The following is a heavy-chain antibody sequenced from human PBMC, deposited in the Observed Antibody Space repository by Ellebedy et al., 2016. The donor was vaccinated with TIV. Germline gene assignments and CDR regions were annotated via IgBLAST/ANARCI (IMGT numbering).Heavy chain of an antibody. CDR1: GGSISRYY. Sequence: MPSETLSLTCTVSGGSISRYYWTWIRQPPGKGLEWIGYIYYNGDTIYNSSLKSRVTITVDTSENQFSLKLSSVTAAGTAVYYCAASSGTQNYDASGPWGQGTLVTVSS. CDR3: AASSGTQNYDASGP. V-gene: IGHV4-59*01. J-gene: IGHJ5*02. D-gene: IGHD3-22*01. CDR2: IYYNGDT.